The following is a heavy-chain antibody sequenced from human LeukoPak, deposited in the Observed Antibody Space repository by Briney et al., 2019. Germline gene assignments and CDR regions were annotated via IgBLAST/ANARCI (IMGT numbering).Heavy chain of an antibody. D-gene: IGHD3-10*01. CDR3: ASHYGSGSYFDY. V-gene: IGHV4-39*01. CDR1: GGSISSSSYY. CDR2: IYYSGST. J-gene: IGHJ4*02. Sequence: SSETLSLTCTVSGGSISSSSYYWGWIRQPPGKGLEWIGSIYYSGSTYYNSSLKSRVTISVDTSKNQFSLKLSSVTAADTAVYYCASHYGSGSYFDYWGQGTLVTVSS.